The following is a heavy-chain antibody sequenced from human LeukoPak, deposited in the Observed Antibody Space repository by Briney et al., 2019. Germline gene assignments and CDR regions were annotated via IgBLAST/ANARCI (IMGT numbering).Heavy chain of an antibody. CDR1: GGSISSYY. Sequence: PSETLSLTCTVSGGSISSYYWSWIRQPPGKGLEWIGYIYYSGSTNYNPSLKSRVTISVDTSKNQFSLKLSSVTAADTAVYYCARHKQRGYSYGYNYGMDVWDQGTTVTVSS. CDR2: IYYSGST. J-gene: IGHJ6*02. D-gene: IGHD5-18*01. V-gene: IGHV4-59*08. CDR3: ARHKQRGYSYGYNYGMDV.